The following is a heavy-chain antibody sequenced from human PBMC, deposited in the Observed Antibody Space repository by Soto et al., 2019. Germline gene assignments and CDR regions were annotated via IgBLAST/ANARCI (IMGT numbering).Heavy chain of an antibody. CDR3: ARDHRRFRGSGSLLFYRAYYYGMDV. V-gene: IGHV3-30-3*01. CDR2: ISYDGSNK. CDR1: GFTFSSYA. Sequence: GGSLRLSCAASGFTFSSYAMHWVRQAPGKGLEWVAVISYDGSNKYYADSVKGRFTISRDNSKNTLYLQMNSLRAEDTAVYYWARDHRRFRGSGSLLFYRAYYYGMDVGGQGTTVTVSS. J-gene: IGHJ6*02. D-gene: IGHD3-10*01.